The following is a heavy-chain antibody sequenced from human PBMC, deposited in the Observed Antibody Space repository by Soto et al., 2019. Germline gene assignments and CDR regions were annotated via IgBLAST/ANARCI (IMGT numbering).Heavy chain of an antibody. J-gene: IGHJ4*02. CDR2: IVVGSGNT. Sequence: SVKVSCKASGFTFTSSAVQWVRQARGQRLEWIGWIVVGSGNTNYAQKFQERVTITRDMSTSTAYMELSSLRSEDTAVYYCAADGPCGGDCYDYWGQGTLVTVPQ. D-gene: IGHD2-21*01. V-gene: IGHV1-58*01. CDR3: AADGPCGGDCYDY. CDR1: GFTFTSSA.